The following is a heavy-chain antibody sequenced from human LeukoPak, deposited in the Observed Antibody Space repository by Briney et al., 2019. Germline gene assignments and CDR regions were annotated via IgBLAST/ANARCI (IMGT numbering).Heavy chain of an antibody. CDR1: RFTFSNYA. V-gene: IGHV3-64*01. CDR2: ISSNGGST. CDR3: ASLSSSWYFFVY. J-gene: IGHJ4*02. Sequence: GGSLRLSCAASRFTFSNYAMHWVRQAPGKGLEYVSGISSNGGSTYYANSVKGRFTISRDNSKNTLNLQTGSLRAEDMAVYYCASLSSSWYFFVYWGQGTLVTVSS. D-gene: IGHD6-13*01.